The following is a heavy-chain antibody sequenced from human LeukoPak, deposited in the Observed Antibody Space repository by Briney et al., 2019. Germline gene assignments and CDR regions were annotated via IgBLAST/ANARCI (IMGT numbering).Heavy chain of an antibody. J-gene: IGHJ4*02. CDR2: IWYDGGYE. V-gene: IGHV3-33*01. Sequence: GGSLRLSCTGSGVSFSDYAIHWVRQAPGKGLEWVSAIWYDGGYEYYADSVRDRFTISRDNSKSTVYLQMNSLGAEDTALYLCARDGGPYGDMFFDFWGQGTLVTVSS. CDR1: GVSFSDYA. D-gene: IGHD4-17*01. CDR3: ARDGGPYGDMFFDF.